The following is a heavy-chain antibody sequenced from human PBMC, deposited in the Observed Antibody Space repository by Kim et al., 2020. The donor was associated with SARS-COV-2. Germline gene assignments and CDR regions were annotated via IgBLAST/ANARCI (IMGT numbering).Heavy chain of an antibody. J-gene: IGHJ4*02. V-gene: IGHV4-34*01. CDR3: ARGKYYGSGSPHDY. CDR1: GGSFSGYY. D-gene: IGHD3-10*01. Sequence: SETLSLTCAVYGGSFSGYYWSWIRQPPGKGLEWIGEINHSGSTNYNPSLKSRVTISVDTSKNQFSLKLSSVTAADTAVYYCARGKYYGSGSPHDYWGQGT. CDR2: INHSGST.